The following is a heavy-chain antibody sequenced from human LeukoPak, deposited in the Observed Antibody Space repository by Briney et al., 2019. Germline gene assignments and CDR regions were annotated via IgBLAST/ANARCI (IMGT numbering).Heavy chain of an antibody. Sequence: GGSLRLSCAASGFIFRTYAMNWVRQAWGKGLEWGSTITNNGDATYYAASVKGRFTISRDNSKNTLFLQMNSLRAEDTAIYYCAKTPYWGQGTLVTVSS. CDR2: ITNNGDAT. V-gene: IGHV3-23*01. J-gene: IGHJ4*02. CDR1: GFIFRTYA. CDR3: AKTPY.